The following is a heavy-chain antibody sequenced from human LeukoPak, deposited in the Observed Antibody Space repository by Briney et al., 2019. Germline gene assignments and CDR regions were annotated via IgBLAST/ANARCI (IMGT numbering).Heavy chain of an antibody. CDR3: ARENIVVVTAIRDAFDI. CDR2: ISSGSSTI. V-gene: IGHV3-48*02. J-gene: IGHJ3*02. Sequence: GGSLRLSCAVSGFTFSNYWMHWVRQSPGKGLEWVSYISSGSSTIYYADSVKGRFTISRDNAKNSLCLQMNSLRDEDTAVYYCARENIVVVTAIRDAFDIWGQGTMVTVSS. CDR1: GFTFSNYW. D-gene: IGHD2-21*02.